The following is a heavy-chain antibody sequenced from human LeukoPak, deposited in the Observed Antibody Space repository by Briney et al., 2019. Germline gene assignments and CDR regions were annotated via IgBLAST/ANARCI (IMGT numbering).Heavy chain of an antibody. Sequence: TGGSLRLSCAASGFTFSSYWTSWVRQAPGKGLEWVANIKQDGSEKYYGDSVKGRFTISRDNAKNSLYLQMNSLRAEDTAVYYCARDCSSTSCYDLWGGQGTLVTVSS. CDR3: ARDCSSTSCYDLW. D-gene: IGHD2-2*01. J-gene: IGHJ4*02. CDR1: GFTFSSYW. CDR2: IKQDGSEK. V-gene: IGHV3-7*01.